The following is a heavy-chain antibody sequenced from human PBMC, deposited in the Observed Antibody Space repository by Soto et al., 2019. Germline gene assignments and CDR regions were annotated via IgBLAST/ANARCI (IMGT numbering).Heavy chain of an antibody. V-gene: IGHV3-33*01. Sequence: GGSLRLSCAASGFTFSSYGMHWVRQAPGKGLEWVAVIWYDGSNKYYADSVKGRFTISRDNSKNTLYLQMNSLRAEDTAVYYCARGWYSSSWYEALDYWGQGTLVTVSS. CDR2: IWYDGSNK. D-gene: IGHD6-13*01. CDR3: ARGWYSSSWYEALDY. CDR1: GFTFSSYG. J-gene: IGHJ4*02.